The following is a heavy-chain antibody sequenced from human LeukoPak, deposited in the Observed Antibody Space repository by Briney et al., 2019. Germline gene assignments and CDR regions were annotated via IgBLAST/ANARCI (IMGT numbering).Heavy chain of an antibody. CDR1: GYTLTELS. Sequence: GASVKVSCKVSGYTLTELSMHWVRQAPGKGLEWMGGFDPEDGETIYAQKFQGRVTMTTDTSTSTAYMELRSLRSDDTAVYYCARDKVLRSPGDSFDYWGQGTLVTVSS. CDR3: ARDKVLRSPGDSFDY. CDR2: FDPEDGET. D-gene: IGHD1-14*01. V-gene: IGHV1-24*01. J-gene: IGHJ4*02.